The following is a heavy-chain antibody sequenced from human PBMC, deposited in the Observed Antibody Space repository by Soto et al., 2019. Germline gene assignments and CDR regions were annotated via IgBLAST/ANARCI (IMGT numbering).Heavy chain of an antibody. D-gene: IGHD3-10*01. CDR1: GFTFSSYA. J-gene: IGHJ6*03. Sequence: PGGSLRLSCAASGFTFSSYAMSWVRQAPGKGLEWVSAISGSGGSTYYADSVKGRFTISRDNSKNTLYLQMNSLRAEDTAVYYCAKRFGSFTIIYYYYYMDVWGKGTTVTVSS. CDR2: ISGSGGST. CDR3: AKRFGSFTIIYYYYYMDV. V-gene: IGHV3-23*01.